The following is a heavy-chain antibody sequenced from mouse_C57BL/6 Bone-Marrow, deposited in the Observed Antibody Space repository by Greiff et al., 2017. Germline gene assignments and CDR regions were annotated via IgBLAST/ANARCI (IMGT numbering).Heavy chain of an antibody. CDR2: IDPSDSYT. CDR3: AAPYSNYAGFAY. V-gene: IGHV1-50*01. D-gene: IGHD2-5*01. Sequence: VQLQQPGAELVKPGASVKLSCKASGYTFTSYWMQWVKQRPGQGLEWIGEIDPSDSYTNYNQKFKGKATLTVDTSSSTAYMQLSSLTSEDSAVYYCAAPYSNYAGFAYWGQGTLVTVSA. J-gene: IGHJ3*01. CDR1: GYTFTSYW.